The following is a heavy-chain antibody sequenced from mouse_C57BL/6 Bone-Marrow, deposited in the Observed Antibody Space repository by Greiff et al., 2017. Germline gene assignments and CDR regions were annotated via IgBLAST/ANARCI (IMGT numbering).Heavy chain of an antibody. CDR1: GYTFTSYG. J-gene: IGHJ4*01. V-gene: IGHV1-69*01. CDR3: ARSFYDEGSSCAMDY. D-gene: IGHD1-1*01. CDR2: IDPSDSST. Sequence: QVQLQQSGAELVMPGPSVKLSCKASGYTFTSYGIHWVKQRPGQGLEWIGEIDPSDSSTNYNQKFKGKSTLTVDKSSSTAYMQLRSLTSEDSAVYYCARSFYDEGSSCAMDYWGQGTSVTVSS.